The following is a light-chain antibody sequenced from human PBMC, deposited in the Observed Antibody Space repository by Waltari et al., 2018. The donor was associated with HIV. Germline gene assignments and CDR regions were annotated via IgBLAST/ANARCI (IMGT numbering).Light chain of an antibody. CDR3: ASWDDKLDGWV. CDR2: NND. V-gene: IGLV1-44*01. CDR1: YSNIGSNT. J-gene: IGLJ3*02. Sequence: QSLLPQPPSASGTPGQRVTISCSGSYSNIGSNTVNWHQQLPGSAPRALIYNNDQRPSGVPDRVSGSKSGTSASLAISGLQSEDQGEYYCASWDDKLDGWVFGGGTRLTVL.